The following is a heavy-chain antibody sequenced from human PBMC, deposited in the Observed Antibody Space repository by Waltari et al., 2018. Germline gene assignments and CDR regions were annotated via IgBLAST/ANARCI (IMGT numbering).Heavy chain of an antibody. V-gene: IGHV1-2*02. CDR2: INPNSGGT. CDR3: ARDYYSSSSTSYYYYMDV. Sequence: QVQLVQSGAEVKKPGSSVKVSCTASGYTFTGYYMHWVPPAPGHGLEWMGWINPNSGGTNYAQKFQGRVTMTRDTSISTAYMELSRLRSDDTAVYYCARDYYSSSSTSYYYYMDVWGKGTTVTVSS. J-gene: IGHJ6*03. D-gene: IGHD6-6*01. CDR1: GYTFTGYY.